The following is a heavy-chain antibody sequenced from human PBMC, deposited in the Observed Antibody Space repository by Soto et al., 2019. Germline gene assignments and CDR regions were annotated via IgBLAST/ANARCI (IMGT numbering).Heavy chain of an antibody. J-gene: IGHJ4*02. CDR1: GGSISSGDYY. V-gene: IGHV4-30-4*01. CDR3: ARSPLTIFGVVTWLDY. D-gene: IGHD3-3*01. Sequence: SETLSLTCTVSGGSISSGDYYWSWIRQPPGKGLEWIGYIYHSGSTYYNPSLKSRVTISVDTSKNQFSLKLSSVTAADTAVYYCARSPLTIFGVVTWLDYWGRGTLVTVSS. CDR2: IYHSGST.